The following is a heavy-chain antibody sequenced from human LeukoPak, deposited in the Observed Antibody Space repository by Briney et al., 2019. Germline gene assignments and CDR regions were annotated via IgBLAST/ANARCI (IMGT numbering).Heavy chain of an antibody. J-gene: IGHJ3*02. CDR1: GFTFSSYE. CDR3: ARSPGEVVNPEYAFDI. CDR2: ISSSGSTI. V-gene: IGHV3-48*03. Sequence: PGGSLRLSCAASGFTFSSYEMNWVRQAPGKGLEWVSYISSSGSTIYYADSVKGRFTISRDNSKNTLYLQMGSLRAEDMAVYYCARSPGEVVNPEYAFDIWGQGTMVTVSS. D-gene: IGHD3-10*01.